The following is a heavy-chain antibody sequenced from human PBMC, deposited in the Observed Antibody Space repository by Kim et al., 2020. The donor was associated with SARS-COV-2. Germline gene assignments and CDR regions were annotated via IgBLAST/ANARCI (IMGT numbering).Heavy chain of an antibody. CDR2: IWYDGSTK. Sequence: GGSLRLSCAASAFTFSNYGMHWVRQAPGKGLEWVAVIWYDGSTKYYADSVKGRFTISRDNSKNTLYLQMDTLRAEDTAVYYCAREVRGGPGVGGWQDSDGFDCWGQGTLVTVSS. D-gene: IGHD6-19*01. V-gene: IGHV3-33*01. J-gene: IGHJ4*02. CDR3: AREVRGGPGVGGWQDSDGFDC. CDR1: AFTFSNYG.